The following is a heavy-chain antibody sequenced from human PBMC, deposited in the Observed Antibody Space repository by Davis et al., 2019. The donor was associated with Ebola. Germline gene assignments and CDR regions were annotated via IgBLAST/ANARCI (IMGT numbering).Heavy chain of an antibody. D-gene: IGHD1-1*01. CDR1: GGSISSSSYY. CDR3: ARGPSYMGFDP. Sequence: MPSETLSLTCTVSGGSISSSSYYWGWIRQPPGKGLEWFGSIYYSGSTYYNPSLKSRVTISVDTSKNQFSLKLSSVTAADTAVYYCARGPSYMGFDPWGQGTLVTVSS. V-gene: IGHV4-39*07. CDR2: IYYSGST. J-gene: IGHJ5*02.